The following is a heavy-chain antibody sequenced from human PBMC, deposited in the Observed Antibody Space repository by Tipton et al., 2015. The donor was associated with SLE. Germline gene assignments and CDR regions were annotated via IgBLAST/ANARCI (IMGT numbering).Heavy chain of an antibody. CDR2: IYYSGST. J-gene: IGHJ3*02. Sequence: TLSLTCTVSGGSISSSSYYWGWIRQSPGKGLEWIGSIYYSGSTYYNPSLKSRVTISVDTSKNQFSLKLSSVTAADTAVYYCARKRNGMGIWGQGTMVTVSS. D-gene: IGHD5-24*01. V-gene: IGHV4-39*07. CDR1: GGSISSSSYY. CDR3: ARKRNGMGI.